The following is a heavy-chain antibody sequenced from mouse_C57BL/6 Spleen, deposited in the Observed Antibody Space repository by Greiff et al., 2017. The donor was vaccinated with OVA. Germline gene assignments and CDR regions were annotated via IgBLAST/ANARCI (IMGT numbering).Heavy chain of an antibody. CDR1: GYTFTSYG. CDR2: IYPRSGNT. CDR3: ARIDGSSSWFAY. J-gene: IGHJ3*01. Sequence: VKLVESGAELARPGASVKLSCKASGYTFTSYGISWVKQRTGQGLEWIGEIYPRSGNTYYNEKFKGKATLTADKSSSTAYMEPRSLTSEDSAVYFCARIDGSSSWFAYWGQGTLVTVSA. V-gene: IGHV1-81*01. D-gene: IGHD1-1*01.